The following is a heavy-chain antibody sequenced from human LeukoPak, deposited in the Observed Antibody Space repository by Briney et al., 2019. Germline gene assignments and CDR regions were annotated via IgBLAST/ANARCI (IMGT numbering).Heavy chain of an antibody. CDR2: ISYDGSNK. Sequence: GGSLRLSCAASGFTFSSYALHWVRQAPGKGLEWVAVISYDGSNKYYADSVKGRFTISRDNSKNTLYLQMNSLRAEDTAVYYCARVSSGYVSSAYDYWGQGTLVTVSS. CDR1: GFTFSSYA. V-gene: IGHV3-30-3*01. CDR3: ARVSSGYVSSAYDY. D-gene: IGHD5-12*01. J-gene: IGHJ4*02.